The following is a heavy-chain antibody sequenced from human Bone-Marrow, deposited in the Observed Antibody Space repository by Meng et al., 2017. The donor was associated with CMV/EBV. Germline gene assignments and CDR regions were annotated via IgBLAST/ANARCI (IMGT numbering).Heavy chain of an antibody. CDR3: AREAPYIAASPNYFDY. CDR2: IYYSGST. J-gene: IGHJ4*02. CDR1: GGSISSYY. D-gene: IGHD6-13*01. V-gene: IGHV4-59*01. Sequence: GSLRLSCTVSGGSISSYYWSWIRQPPGKGLEWIGYIYYSGSTNYNPSLKSRVTISVDTSKNQFSLKLSSVTAADTAVYYGAREAPYIAASPNYFDYWGQGTLVTVSS.